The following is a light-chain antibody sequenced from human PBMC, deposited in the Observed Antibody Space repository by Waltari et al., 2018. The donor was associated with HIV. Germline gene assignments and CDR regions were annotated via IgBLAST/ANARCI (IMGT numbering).Light chain of an antibody. J-gene: IGLJ3*02. V-gene: IGLV2-11*01. CDR3: CSYTGTYTLL. CDR2: DDT. CDR1: SSAVGDYNY. Sequence: QSALPQPRSVSGSPGQSVTISCTGTSSAVGDYNYVSWYQQHPGKAPKVMIYDDTKRPSGVPDRFSGSKSGNTASLTISGLQAEDEADYYCCSYTGTYTLLFGGGTKLTVL.